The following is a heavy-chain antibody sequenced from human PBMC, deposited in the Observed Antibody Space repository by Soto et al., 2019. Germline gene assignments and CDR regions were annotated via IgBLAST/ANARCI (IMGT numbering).Heavy chain of an antibody. CDR2: IYYSGST. V-gene: IGHV4-31*03. CDR3: ARVRVEVEMATTPSGLIDY. D-gene: IGHD5-12*01. J-gene: IGHJ4*02. Sequence: TLSLTCTVSGGSISSGGYYWSWIRQHPGKGLEWIGYIYYSGSTYYNPSLKSRVTISVDTSKNQFSLKLSSVTAADTAVYYCARVRVEVEMATTPSGLIDYWGQGTLVTVSS. CDR1: GGSISSGGYY.